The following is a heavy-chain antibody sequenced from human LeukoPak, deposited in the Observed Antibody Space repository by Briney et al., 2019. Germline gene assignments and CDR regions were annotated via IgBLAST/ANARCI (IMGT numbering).Heavy chain of an antibody. V-gene: IGHV1-46*03. CDR2: INTSVGIT. Sequence: ASVKVSCKASGYTFTSYYMHWVRQAPGQGLEWMGIINTSVGITSYAQKFQGRVTMTRDTSTSTVYMELSSLRSEDTAVYYCARAGPYDYGDYFPGGFDYWGQGTLVTVSS. CDR1: GYTFTSYY. CDR3: ARAGPYDYGDYFPGGFDY. J-gene: IGHJ4*02. D-gene: IGHD4-17*01.